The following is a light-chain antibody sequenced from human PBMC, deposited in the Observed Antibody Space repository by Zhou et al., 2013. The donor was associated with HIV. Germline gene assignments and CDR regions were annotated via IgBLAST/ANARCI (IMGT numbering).Light chain of an antibody. J-gene: IGKJ4*01. CDR2: DAS. CDR1: QSVSSY. CDR3: QHVATSRLT. V-gene: IGKV3-11*01. Sequence: EIVLTQSPATLSLSPGERATLSCRASQSVSSYLAWYQQKPGQAPRLLIYDASNRATGIPARFSGSGSGTDFTLTISSLEPEDFAVYYCQHVATSRLTFGPEGP.